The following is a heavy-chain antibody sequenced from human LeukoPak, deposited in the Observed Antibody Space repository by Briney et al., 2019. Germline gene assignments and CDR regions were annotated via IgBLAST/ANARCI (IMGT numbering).Heavy chain of an antibody. CDR2: INPNSGGT. Sequence: ASVKVSCKASGYTFTSYYMHWVRQAPGQGLEWMGWINPNSGGTNYAQKFQGRVTMTRDTSISTAYMELSRLRSDDTAVYYCARDPSSSWQFYYYYYYMDVWGKGTTVTVSS. CDR3: ARDPSSSWQFYYYYYYMDV. J-gene: IGHJ6*03. CDR1: GYTFTSYY. D-gene: IGHD6-13*01. V-gene: IGHV1-2*02.